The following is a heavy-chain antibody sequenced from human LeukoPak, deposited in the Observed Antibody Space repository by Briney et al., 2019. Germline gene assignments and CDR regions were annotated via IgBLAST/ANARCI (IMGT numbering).Heavy chain of an antibody. D-gene: IGHD4-17*01. CDR1: GGSISSSSYY. CDR3: ARGGTTVTPGLLWFDP. CDR2: IYYSGST. V-gene: IGHV4-39*07. J-gene: IGHJ5*02. Sequence: SETLSFTCTVSGGSISSSSYYWGWIRQPPGKGLEWIGSIYYSGSTYYNPSLKSRVTISVDTSKNQFSLKLSSVTAADTAVYYCARGGTTVTPGLLWFDPWGQGTLVTVSS.